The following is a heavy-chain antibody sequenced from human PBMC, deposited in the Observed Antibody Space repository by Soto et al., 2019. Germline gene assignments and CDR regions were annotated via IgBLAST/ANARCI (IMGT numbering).Heavy chain of an antibody. V-gene: IGHV1-8*01. Sequence: QVQLVQSGAEVKTPGASVKVSCKASGYTFTDYDINWVRQAPGQGLEWVGRMNPYSGRTDYAQKFQDRVTMTMDTSISTAYLELSSLGYEDTAVFYCSTWGRNGWYTGFFWGQGTLVTVAS. CDR1: GYTFTDYD. D-gene: IGHD6-19*01. CDR2: MNPYSGRT. CDR3: STWGRNGWYTGFF. J-gene: IGHJ4*02.